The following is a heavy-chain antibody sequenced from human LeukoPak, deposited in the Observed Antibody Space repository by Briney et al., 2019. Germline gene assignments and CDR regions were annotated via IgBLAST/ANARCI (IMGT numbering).Heavy chain of an antibody. CDR3: ASVGSGSYHLSPGDY. CDR2: INPSGGST. D-gene: IGHD1-26*01. CDR1: GYTFTSYY. J-gene: IGHJ4*02. V-gene: IGHV1-46*01. Sequence: ASVKVSCKASGYTFTSYYMHWVRQAPGQGLEWMGIINPSGGSTSYAQKFQGRVTMTRDTSTSTVYMELSSLRSEDTAVYYCASVGSGSYHLSPGDYRGQGTLVTVSS.